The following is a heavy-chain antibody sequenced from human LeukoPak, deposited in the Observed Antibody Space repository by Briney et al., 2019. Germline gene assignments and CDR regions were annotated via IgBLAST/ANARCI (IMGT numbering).Heavy chain of an antibody. CDR1: GGSISSLSYY. CDR2: VYYRGNT. J-gene: IGHJ4*02. V-gene: IGHV4-39*01. D-gene: IGHD3/OR15-3a*01. CDR3: ARQTGSGLFILP. Sequence: PAETLSLTCTVAGGSISSLSYYWGWIRQPPVKGLEWIGHVYYRGNTFYNASLKSRVTISVDTSKNQFSLKLSSVTAADTAVYYCARQTGSGLFILPGGQGTLVTVSS.